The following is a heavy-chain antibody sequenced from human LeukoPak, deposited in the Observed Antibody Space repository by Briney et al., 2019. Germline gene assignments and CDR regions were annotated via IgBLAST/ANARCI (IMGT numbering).Heavy chain of an antibody. CDR3: ARGMRYYYYYMDV. Sequence: SVKVSCKASGGTFSSYAISWVRQAPGQGLEWMGGIIPIFGTANYAQKFQGRVTITTDESTSTAYMELSSLRSEDTDVYYCARGMRYYYYYMDVWGKGTTVTVSS. V-gene: IGHV1-69*05. J-gene: IGHJ6*03. CDR1: GGTFSSYA. CDR2: IIPIFGTA.